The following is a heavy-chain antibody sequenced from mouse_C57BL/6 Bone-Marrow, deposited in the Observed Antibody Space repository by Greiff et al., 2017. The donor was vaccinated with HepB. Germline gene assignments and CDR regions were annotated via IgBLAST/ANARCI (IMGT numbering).Heavy chain of an antibody. CDR3: AKASHYYGSSPLAY. J-gene: IGHJ3*01. V-gene: IGHV1-50*01. CDR1: GYTFTSYW. Sequence: VQLQQPGAELVKPGASVKLSCKASGYTFTSYWMQWVKQRPGQGLEWIGEIDPSDSYTNYNQKFKGKATLTVDTSSSTAYMQLSSLTSEDSAVYYCAKASHYYGSSPLAYWGQGTLVTVSA. D-gene: IGHD1-1*01. CDR2: IDPSDSYT.